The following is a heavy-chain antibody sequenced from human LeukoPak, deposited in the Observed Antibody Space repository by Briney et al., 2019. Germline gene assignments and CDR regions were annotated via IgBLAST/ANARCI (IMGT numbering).Heavy chain of an antibody. D-gene: IGHD1-1*01. V-gene: IGHV4-59*01. CDR3: ARVHQLGEDYYGMDV. J-gene: IGHJ6*02. CDR1: GGSISSYY. CDR2: IYYSGST. Sequence: PSETLSLTCTVSGGSISSYYWSWIRQPPGKGLEWIGYIYYSGSTNYNPSLKSRVTISVDTSKNQSSLKLSSVTAADTAVYYCARVHQLGEDYYGMDVWGQGTTVTVSS.